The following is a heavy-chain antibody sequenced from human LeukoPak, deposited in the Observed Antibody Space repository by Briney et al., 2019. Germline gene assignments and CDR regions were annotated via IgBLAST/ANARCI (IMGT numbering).Heavy chain of an antibody. J-gene: IGHJ4*02. V-gene: IGHV1-69*13. CDR3: ASQAEYCSSTSCPGGPFDY. D-gene: IGHD2-2*01. CDR1: GGTFSSYA. Sequence: ASVKVSCKASGGTFSSYAISWVRQAPGQGLEWMGGIIPIFGTANYAQKFQGRVTITADESTSTAYMELSSLRSEDTAVYYCASQAEYCSSTSCPGGPFDYWGQGTWSPSPQ. CDR2: IIPIFGTA.